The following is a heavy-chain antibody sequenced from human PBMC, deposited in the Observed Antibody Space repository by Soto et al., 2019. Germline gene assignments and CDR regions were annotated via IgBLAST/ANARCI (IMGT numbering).Heavy chain of an antibody. V-gene: IGHV3-23*01. CDR1: GFPFSSYA. CDR2: ISGSGGNT. J-gene: IGHJ6*02. D-gene: IGHD2-15*01. Sequence: EVRLLESGGGLVQPGGSLRLSCAASGFPFSSYAMNWVRQTPGKGLEWVSAISGSGGNTYYADSMKGRFTISRDNSKNTLYLQMNSLRADDTAVYYCASCSGGSCYSGPYYYYGLDVWGQGTTVTVSS. CDR3: ASCSGGSCYSGPYYYYGLDV.